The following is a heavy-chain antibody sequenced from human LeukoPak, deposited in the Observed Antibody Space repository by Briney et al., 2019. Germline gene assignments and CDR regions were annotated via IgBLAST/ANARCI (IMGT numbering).Heavy chain of an antibody. CDR1: GGSVSSNINY. J-gene: IGHJ4*02. D-gene: IGHD3-22*01. CDR2: MYSSGSS. CDR3: ARVRNYYDSTGSYYFDY. V-gene: IGHV4-39*07. Sequence: PSETLSLTCTVSGGSVSSNINYWGWIRQPPGKGLEWIGSMYSSGSSDYNPSLKSRGTISVDTSKNQFSLKLTSVTAADTAVYYCARVRNYYDSTGSYYFDYWGQGTLVTVSS.